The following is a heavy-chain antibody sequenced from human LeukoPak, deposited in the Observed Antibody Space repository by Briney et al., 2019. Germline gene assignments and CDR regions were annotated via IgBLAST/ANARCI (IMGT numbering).Heavy chain of an antibody. D-gene: IGHD4-17*01. J-gene: IGHJ4*02. Sequence: ASVRVSCKASGYTFTGYYMHWVRQAPGQGLEWMGWINPNSGVTDYAQKFQGRVTMTRDTSISTAYMEVSSLRSDDTAVYYCARDFGRAYGDKFDYWGQGTLVTVSS. CDR2: INPNSGVT. CDR3: ARDFGRAYGDKFDY. CDR1: GYTFTGYY. V-gene: IGHV1-2*02.